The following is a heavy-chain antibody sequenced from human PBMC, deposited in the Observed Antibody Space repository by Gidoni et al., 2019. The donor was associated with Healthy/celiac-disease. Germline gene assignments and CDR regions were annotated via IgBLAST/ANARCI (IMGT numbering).Heavy chain of an antibody. D-gene: IGHD3-3*01. V-gene: IGHV3-21*01. J-gene: IGHJ6*02. CDR2: ISSSSSYI. CDR1: GFTFSSYS. Sequence: EVQLVASGGGLVKPGGSLRLSCASPGFTFSSYSMNWVRQAPGKGLEWVSSISSSSSYIYYADSVKGRFTISRDNAKNSLYLQMNSLRAEDTAVYYCARDDFWSGYYGGMDVWGQGTTVTVSS. CDR3: ARDDFWSGYYGGMDV.